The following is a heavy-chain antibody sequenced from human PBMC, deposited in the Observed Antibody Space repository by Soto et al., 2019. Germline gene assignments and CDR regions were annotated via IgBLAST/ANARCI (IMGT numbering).Heavy chain of an antibody. D-gene: IGHD2-2*01. CDR2: INPNSGGT. CDR1: GYTFTGYY. Sequence: ASVKVSCKASGYTFTGYYMHWVRQAPGQGLEWMGWINPNSGGTNYAQKFQGWVTMTRDTSISTAYMELSRLRSDDTAVYYCARYCSSTSCGYCMDVWGQGTTVTVSS. V-gene: IGHV1-2*04. CDR3: ARYCSSTSCGYCMDV. J-gene: IGHJ6*02.